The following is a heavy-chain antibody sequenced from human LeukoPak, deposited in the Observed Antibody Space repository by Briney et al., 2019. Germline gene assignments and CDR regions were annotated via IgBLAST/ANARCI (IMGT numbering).Heavy chain of an antibody. J-gene: IGHJ5*02. CDR1: GFTFSSYG. CDR2: IWYDGSNK. V-gene: IGHV3-33*01. Sequence: PGGSLRLSCAASGFTFSSYGMPWVRQAPGKGLEWVAVIWYDGSNKYYADSVKGRFTISRDNSKNTLYLQMNSLRAEDAAVYYCARESIAAAGELFDDTNWFDPWSQGTLVTVSS. CDR3: ARESIAAAGELFDDTNWFDP. D-gene: IGHD6-13*01.